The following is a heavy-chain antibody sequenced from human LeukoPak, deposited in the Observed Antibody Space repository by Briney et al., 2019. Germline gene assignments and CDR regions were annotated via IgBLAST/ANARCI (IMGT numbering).Heavy chain of an antibody. D-gene: IGHD3-3*01. J-gene: IGHJ5*02. CDR3: ARMVAYDFWSGYWGNWFDP. V-gene: IGHV4-61*01. Sequence: PSETLSLTCTVSGGSVSSGSYYWSWIRQPPGKGLEWIGYIYYSGSTNYNPSLKSRVTISVDTSKNQFSLKLSSVTAADTAVYYCARMVAYDFWSGYWGNWFDPWGQGTLVTVSS. CDR1: GGSVSSGSYY. CDR2: IYYSGST.